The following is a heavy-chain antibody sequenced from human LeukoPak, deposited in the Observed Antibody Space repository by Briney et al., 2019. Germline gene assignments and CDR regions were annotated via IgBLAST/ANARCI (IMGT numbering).Heavy chain of an antibody. V-gene: IGHV3-23*01. CDR3: ATRGTTATKYFEH. CDR2: ITSGGST. D-gene: IGHD1-1*01. Sequence: QPGRSLRLSCAASGFTFSSYVMSWVRQAPGKGREWVSTITSGGSTYYADSVKGRFTISRDNSKNMPHLQMKSLRAEDTAVYYCATRGTTATKYFEHWGQGTLVTVSS. CDR1: GFTFSSYV. J-gene: IGHJ4*02.